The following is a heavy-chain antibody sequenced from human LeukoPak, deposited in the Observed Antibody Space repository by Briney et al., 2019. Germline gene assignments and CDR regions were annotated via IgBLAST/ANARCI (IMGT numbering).Heavy chain of an antibody. CDR1: GGTFSSYA. J-gene: IGHJ5*02. CDR3: ARVGYSYGPPSWFDP. CDR2: TIPILGIA. D-gene: IGHD5-18*01. V-gene: IGHV1-69*04. Sequence: SVKVSCKAPGGTFSSYAISWVRQAPGQGLEWMGRTIPILGIANYAQKFQGRVTITADKSTSTAYMELSSLRSEDTAVYYCARVGYSYGPPSWFDPWGQGTLVTVSS.